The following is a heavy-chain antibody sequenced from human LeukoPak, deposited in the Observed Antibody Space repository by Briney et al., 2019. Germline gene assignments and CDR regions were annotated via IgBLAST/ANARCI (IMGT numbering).Heavy chain of an antibody. J-gene: IGHJ4*02. V-gene: IGHV3-9*01. D-gene: IGHD4-17*01. CDR2: ISWNSGHR. CDR3: ACLRGPSDY. Sequence: GGSLRLSCAASGFTFDDYAMHWVRQAPGKGLEWVSGISWNSGHRGYADSVKGRFTISRDNAKNSLYLQMDSLTADDTAVYFCACLRGPSDYWGQGTLVTVSS. CDR1: GFTFDDYA.